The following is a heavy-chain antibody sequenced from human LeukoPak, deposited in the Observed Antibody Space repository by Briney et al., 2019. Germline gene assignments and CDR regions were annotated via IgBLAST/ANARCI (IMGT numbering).Heavy chain of an antibody. D-gene: IGHD3-22*01. J-gene: IGHJ4*02. CDR2: IRYDGSNK. CDR3: ANPDYASSTYVGDY. V-gene: IGHV3-30*02. CDR1: GFTFSSFG. Sequence: GGSLRLSCAASGFTFSSFGMHWVRKAPGKGLEWVAFIRYDGSNKYHADSVKGRFTISRDNSKNTLYLQMNSLRAEDTAVYYCANPDYASSTYVGDYWGQGTLVSVSS.